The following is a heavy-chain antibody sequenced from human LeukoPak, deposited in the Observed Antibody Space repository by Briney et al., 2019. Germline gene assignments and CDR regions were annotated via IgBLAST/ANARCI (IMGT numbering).Heavy chain of an antibody. CDR3: AREDWRNSGYYGMDV. CDR1: GYTFTSNY. D-gene: IGHD3-10*01. J-gene: IGHJ6*02. Sequence: GASVKVSCKASGYTFTSNYIHWVRQAPGQGLEWMGMLYPRDGSTSYAQKFQGRVTMTRDTSISTAYMELSRLRSDDTAVYYCAREDWRNSGYYGMDVWGQGTTVTVSS. V-gene: IGHV1-46*01. CDR2: LYPRDGST.